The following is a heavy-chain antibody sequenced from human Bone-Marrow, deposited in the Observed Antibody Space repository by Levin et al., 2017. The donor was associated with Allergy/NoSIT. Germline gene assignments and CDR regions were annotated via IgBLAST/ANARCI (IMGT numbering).Heavy chain of an antibody. J-gene: IGHJ5*02. Sequence: SETLSLTCAVSGDSISSGNWWTWVRQPPGKGLEWIGEIYHTGSTNYNPSLKSRVTISVDKSKNQFSLKMSSVTAADTAVYYCATRPLRYFDPAPWGQGTLVTVSS. CDR3: ATRPLRYFDPAP. CDR2: IYHTGST. V-gene: IGHV4-4*02. CDR1: GDSISSGNW. D-gene: IGHD3-9*01.